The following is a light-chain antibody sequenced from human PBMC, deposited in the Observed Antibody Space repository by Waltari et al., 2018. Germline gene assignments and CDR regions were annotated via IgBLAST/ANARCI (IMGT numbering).Light chain of an antibody. CDR1: QMVFHRPRNKTY. Sequence: DIVMTQAPDSLAVSPGERATISCKSSQMVFHRPRNKTYLAWYQQKVGQPPKLLIYWASTRGSGVPDRISGSGSATDFTLTVSSLQAEDVAVYYCQQYYETPHTFGQGTKLEIK. CDR2: WAS. CDR3: QQYYETPHT. V-gene: IGKV4-1*01. J-gene: IGKJ2*01.